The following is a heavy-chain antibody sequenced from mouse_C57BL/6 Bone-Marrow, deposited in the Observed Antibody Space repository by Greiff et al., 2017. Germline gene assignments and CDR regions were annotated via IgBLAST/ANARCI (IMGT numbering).Heavy chain of an antibody. Sequence: QVQLQPSGAELVRPGTSVKMSCKASGYTFTNYWIGWAKQRPGHGLEWIGDIYPGGGYTNSNEKFTGKATLTADKSSSTAYMQISSLTAEDSAIDYCARGGTGGFDYWGQGTTLTVSS. V-gene: IGHV1-63*01. J-gene: IGHJ2*01. CDR2: IYPGGGYT. CDR3: ARGGTGGFDY. D-gene: IGHD4-1*01. CDR1: GYTFTNYW.